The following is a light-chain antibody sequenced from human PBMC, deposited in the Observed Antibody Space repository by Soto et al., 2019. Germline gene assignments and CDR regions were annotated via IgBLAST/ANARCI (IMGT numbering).Light chain of an antibody. CDR1: QSVRDN. CDR2: GAS. Sequence: ETLLTQSPATLSVSPGERATLSCRASQSVRDNLAGYQQKPGQAPRLLIYGASTRAPGIPDRFSGSGFGTEFSLTISSLQSEAFAVYYCQQHNDWPPSTFGQGTKLEIK. CDR3: QQHNDWPPST. V-gene: IGKV3-15*01. J-gene: IGKJ2*01.